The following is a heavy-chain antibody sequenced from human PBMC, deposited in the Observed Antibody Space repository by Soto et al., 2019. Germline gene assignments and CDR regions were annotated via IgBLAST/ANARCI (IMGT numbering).Heavy chain of an antibody. CDR3: ARTSITQTNWFDP. CDR1: GGSISSGDYY. CDR2: IYYSGST. D-gene: IGHD3-10*01. J-gene: IGHJ5*02. Sequence: QVQLQESGPGLVKPSQTLSLTCTVSGGSISSGDYYWSWIRQPPGKGLEWIGYIYYSGSTYYNPSLKSRVTISVDTSKNQCSLKLSSVTAADTAVYYCARTSITQTNWFDPWGQGTLVTVSS. V-gene: IGHV4-30-4*01.